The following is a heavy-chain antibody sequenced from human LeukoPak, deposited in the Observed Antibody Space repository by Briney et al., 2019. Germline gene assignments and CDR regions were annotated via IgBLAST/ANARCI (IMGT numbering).Heavy chain of an antibody. J-gene: IGHJ6*03. D-gene: IGHD2-15*01. Sequence: TTSETLSLTCAVSGYSISSGYYWGWIRQPPGKGLEWIGSIYHSGSTYYIPSLKSRVTISVDTSKNQFSLKLSSVTAADTAVYYCARHVGYCSGGSCYYYYYYMDVWGKGTTVTVSS. CDR1: GYSISSGYY. V-gene: IGHV4-38-2*01. CDR3: ARHVGYCSGGSCYYYYYYMDV. CDR2: IYHSGST.